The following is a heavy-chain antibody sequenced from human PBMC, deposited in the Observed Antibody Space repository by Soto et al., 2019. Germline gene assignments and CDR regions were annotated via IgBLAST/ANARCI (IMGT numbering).Heavy chain of an antibody. CDR1: GYTFTSYD. CDR2: MNPNSGNT. Sequence: ASVKVSCKASGYTFTSYDINWVRQATGQGLEWMGWMNPNSGNTDYAQKFQGRVTMTRNTSISTAYMELSSLRSEDTAVYYCARVRGPYCGGDCYPPTPNWFDPWGQGTLVTVSS. CDR3: ARVRGPYCGGDCYPPTPNWFDP. D-gene: IGHD2-21*02. J-gene: IGHJ5*02. V-gene: IGHV1-8*01.